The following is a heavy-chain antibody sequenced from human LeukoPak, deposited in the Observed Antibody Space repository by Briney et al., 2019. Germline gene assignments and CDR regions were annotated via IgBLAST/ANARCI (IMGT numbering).Heavy chain of an antibody. CDR3: TKLGNYGADGGYWSDGC. CDR2: ISRGSSTI. J-gene: IGHJ4*02. Sequence: PGGSLRLSCTASGFTFSNYGMTWVRQAPGKGLEWVSYISRGSSTIFYADSVKGRFTISRDNAKNSLYLQMNSLSADDTALYYCTKLGNYGADGGYWSDGCWRQGRLVTASS. CDR1: GFTFSNYG. V-gene: IGHV3-48*04. D-gene: IGHD6-25*01.